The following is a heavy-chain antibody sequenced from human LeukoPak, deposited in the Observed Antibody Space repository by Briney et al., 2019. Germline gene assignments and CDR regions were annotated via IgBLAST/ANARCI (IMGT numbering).Heavy chain of an antibody. V-gene: IGHV4-34*01. CDR3: ARYCSGVTCYFRAVGN. CDR2: ITHSGTT. CDR1: GVSFSGYY. J-gene: IGHJ4*02. D-gene: IGHD2-15*01. Sequence: SETLSLTCAVSGVSFSGYYWSWIRQSPEKGLEWLGEITHSGTTNYNPSLKSRVTISVDTSKNQFSLKLSPVTAADTAVYYCARYCSGVTCYFRAVGNWGQGTLVTVSS.